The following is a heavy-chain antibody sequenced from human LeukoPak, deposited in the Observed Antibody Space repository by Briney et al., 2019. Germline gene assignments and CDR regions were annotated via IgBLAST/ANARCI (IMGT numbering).Heavy chain of an antibody. D-gene: IGHD6-19*01. CDR2: INPNSGGT. CDR3: ARDSLGSSGWYDY. J-gene: IGHJ4*02. Sequence: ASVKVSCKASGYTFTGYYMHWVRQAPGQRLEWMGWINPNSGGTNYAQKFQGRVTMTRDTSISTAYMELSRLRSDDTAVYYCARDSLGSSGWYDYWGQGTLVTVSS. V-gene: IGHV1-2*02. CDR1: GYTFTGYY.